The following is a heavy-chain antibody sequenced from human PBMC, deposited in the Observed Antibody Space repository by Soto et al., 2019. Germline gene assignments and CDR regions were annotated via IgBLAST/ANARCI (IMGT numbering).Heavy chain of an antibody. Sequence: GGSLRLSCAASGFTFSSYAMSWVRQAPGKGLEWVSAISGSGGSTYYADSVKGRFTISRDNSKDTLYLQMNSLRAEDTAVYYCAKWDHHDSSGLRLDPWGQGTLVTVSS. D-gene: IGHD3-22*01. CDR3: AKWDHHDSSGLRLDP. V-gene: IGHV3-23*01. CDR2: ISGSGGST. CDR1: GFTFSSYA. J-gene: IGHJ5*02.